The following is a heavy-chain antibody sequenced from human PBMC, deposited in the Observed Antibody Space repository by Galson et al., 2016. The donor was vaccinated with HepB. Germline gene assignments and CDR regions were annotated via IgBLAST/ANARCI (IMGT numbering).Heavy chain of an antibody. J-gene: IGHJ4*02. D-gene: IGHD3-10*01. CDR3: ARDLWFGDGYYFDF. Sequence: SLRLSCAASGFTFSDYYMSWIRQAPGMGPEWVSYISGSDDAVHYADSVKGRFTVSRDSTKKSLYLQMNSLRGDDTAVYYCARDLWFGDGYYFDFWGQGTLVTVSS. CDR1: GFTFSDYY. CDR2: ISGSDDAV. V-gene: IGHV3-11*04.